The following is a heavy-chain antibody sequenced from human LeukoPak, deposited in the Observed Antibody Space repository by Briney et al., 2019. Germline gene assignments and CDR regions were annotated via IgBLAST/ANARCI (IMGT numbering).Heavy chain of an antibody. V-gene: IGHV3-23*01. CDR1: GFTISSYA. Sequence: GGSLRLSCAASGFTISSYAMSWVRQAPGKGLEWVWAICGSGGSTYYAYTANRRFTISRDNSTTTLYLQMNSLRADDTAVYYYAKERDYYAGSGYRGWGQGTLVTVSS. D-gene: IGHD3-22*01. CDR2: ICGSGGST. J-gene: IGHJ4*02. CDR3: AKERDYYAGSGYRG.